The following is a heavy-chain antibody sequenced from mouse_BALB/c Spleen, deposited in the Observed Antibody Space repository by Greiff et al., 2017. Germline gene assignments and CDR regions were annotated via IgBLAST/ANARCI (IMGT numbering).Heavy chain of an antibody. CDR3: AIDV. CDR1: GFTIRRYA. CDR2: ISSGGST. V-gene: IGHV5-6-5*01. J-gene: IGHJ1*01. Sequence: EGKLVGSGGGLVKPGGSPKPSCAAPGFTIRRYAMSWVRQTPGKRLEWVASISSGGSTYYPDSVKGRFTISRDKARNILYLQMSSLRSEDTAMYYCAIDVWGAGTTVTVSS.